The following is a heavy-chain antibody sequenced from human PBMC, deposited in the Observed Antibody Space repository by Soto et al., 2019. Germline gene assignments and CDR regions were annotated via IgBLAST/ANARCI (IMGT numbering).Heavy chain of an antibody. CDR3: ARGLKNYYGMDV. CDR2: VKSDGSN. V-gene: IGHV3-74*01. J-gene: IGHJ6*02. CDR1: GFSFSTYW. Sequence: EVQLVESGGGLVQPGGSLRLSCAASGFSFSTYWMHWVRQIPGKGLEWVSRVKSDGSNYYADPVKGRFTISRDNAWNTVDLEMDRLRGEDTALYFCARGLKNYYGMDVWGQGAKVTVSS.